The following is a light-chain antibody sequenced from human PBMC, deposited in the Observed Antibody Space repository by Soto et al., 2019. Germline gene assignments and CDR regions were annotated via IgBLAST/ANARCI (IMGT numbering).Light chain of an antibody. CDR1: QSVSSSY. CDR2: GAS. CDR3: QQYGSSPR. J-gene: IGKJ4*02. V-gene: IGKV3-20*01. Sequence: PGERATLSCRASQSVSSSYLAWYQQKPGQAPRLLIYGASSRAPGIPDRFSGSGSGTDFTLTISRLEPEDFAVYYCQQYGSSPRFGGGTKVEIK.